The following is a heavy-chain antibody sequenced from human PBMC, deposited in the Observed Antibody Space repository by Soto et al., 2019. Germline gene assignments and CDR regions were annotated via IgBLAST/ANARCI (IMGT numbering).Heavy chain of an antibody. CDR2: IYPGDSDT. Sequence: PGESLKISCKGSGYSFTSYWIGWVRQMPGKGLEWMGIIYPGDSDTRYSPSFQGQVTISADKSISTAYLQWSSLKASDTAMYYCARVGIAVAREDAFDIWGQGTMVTVSS. D-gene: IGHD6-19*01. V-gene: IGHV5-51*01. CDR1: GYSFTSYW. CDR3: ARVGIAVAREDAFDI. J-gene: IGHJ3*02.